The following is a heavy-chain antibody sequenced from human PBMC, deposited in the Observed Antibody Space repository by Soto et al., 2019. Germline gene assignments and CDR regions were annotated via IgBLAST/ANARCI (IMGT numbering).Heavy chain of an antibody. J-gene: IGHJ6*02. V-gene: IGHV3-23*01. Sequence: GGSLRLSCAASGFTFSSYAMSWVRQAPGKGLEWVSAISGSGGSTYYADSVKGRFTISRDNSKNTLYLQMNSLRAEDTAVYYCAKGSRGGPNYYYGMDVWGQGTTVT. CDR1: GFTFSSYA. CDR3: AKGSRGGPNYYYGMDV. D-gene: IGHD3-10*01. CDR2: ISGSGGST.